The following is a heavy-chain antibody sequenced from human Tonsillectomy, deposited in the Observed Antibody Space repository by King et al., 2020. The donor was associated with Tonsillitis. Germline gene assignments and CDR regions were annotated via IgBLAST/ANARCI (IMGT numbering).Heavy chain of an antibody. Sequence: VQLVESGGGLVKPGGSLRLSCAASEFIFSTYTMNWVRQAPGKGLEWVSSIGSSGGYIYYADSVKGRFTITRDNAENPLYLQMNSLGAEDTAVYYCARVKKYYYDSSGYPLDTFDIWGQGTMVTVSS. D-gene: IGHD3-22*01. V-gene: IGHV3-21*01. CDR2: IGSSGGYI. CDR3: ARVKKYYYDSSGYPLDTFDI. CDR1: EFIFSTYT. J-gene: IGHJ3*02.